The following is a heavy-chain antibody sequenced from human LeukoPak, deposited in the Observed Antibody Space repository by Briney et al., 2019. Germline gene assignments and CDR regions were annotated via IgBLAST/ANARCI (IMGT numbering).Heavy chain of an antibody. V-gene: IGHV4-38-2*01. J-gene: IGHJ4*02. CDR3: ATSYFDY. CDR2: IYHSGST. Sequence: SETLSPTCAVSGYSISSGYYWGWIRQPPGKGLEWIGSIYHSGSTYYNPSLKSRVTISVDTSKNQFSLKLSSVTAADTAVYYCATSYFDYWGQGTLVTVSS. CDR1: GYSISSGYY.